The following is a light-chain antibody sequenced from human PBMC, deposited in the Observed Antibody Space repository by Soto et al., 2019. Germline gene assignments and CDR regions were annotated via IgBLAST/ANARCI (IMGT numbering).Light chain of an antibody. CDR3: QHRTTWPLT. V-gene: IGKV3-11*01. CDR2: DAF. J-gene: IGKJ4*01. CDR1: EILYNF. Sequence: TQAPGKRASLACVASEILYNFLAWYQLRPGQVTRLIISDAFNRATGVPARFSGSGSGTDFTLTIDNVEPEDSAVYLSQHRTTWPLTFGGGTKVDIK.